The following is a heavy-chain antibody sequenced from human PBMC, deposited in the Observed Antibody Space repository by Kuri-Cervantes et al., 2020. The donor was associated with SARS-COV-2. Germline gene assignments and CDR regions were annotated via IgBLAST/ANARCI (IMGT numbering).Heavy chain of an antibody. J-gene: IGHJ3*02. CDR1: GGSFSGYY. Sequence: SETLSLTCAVYGGSFSGYYWGWIRQPPGKGLEWIGSIPSAGGTYYSPFLKSRVTISVDTSKNQFSLKLTSVTAADTAVYYCARQPCTSPSCYLGDDAFDIWGQGTMVTVSS. D-gene: IGHD2-2*01. CDR2: IPSAGGT. CDR3: ARQPCTSPSCYLGDDAFDI. V-gene: IGHV4-39*01.